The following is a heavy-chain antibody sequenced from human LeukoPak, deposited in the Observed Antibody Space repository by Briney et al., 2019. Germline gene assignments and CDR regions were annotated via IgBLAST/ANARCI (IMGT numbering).Heavy chain of an antibody. V-gene: IGHV3-74*01. D-gene: IGHD5-24*01. CDR2: INSDGSST. Sequence: GGSLRLSCVAAGFSFSSYWMHWVRQAPGKGLVWVSHINSDGSSTTYADSVKGRFTISRDNAKNTLYLQMNSLRAEDTAVYYCARDGLAAITFDYWGQGILVTVSS. CDR3: ARDGLAAITFDY. J-gene: IGHJ4*02. CDR1: GFSFSSYW.